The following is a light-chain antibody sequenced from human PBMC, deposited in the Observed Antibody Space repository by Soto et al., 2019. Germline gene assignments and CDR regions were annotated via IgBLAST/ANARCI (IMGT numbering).Light chain of an antibody. CDR3: QQYNNWPPV. CDR1: QSVSSN. CDR2: GAS. J-gene: IGKJ3*01. Sequence: EIVMTQSPATLSVSPGERATLSCRASQSVSSNLAWYQQKPGQAPRLLIYGASTRATGIPARFSGSGSGTEFTLTINSLQSEDFAVYYCQQYNNWPPVFGPGTKVDI. V-gene: IGKV3-15*01.